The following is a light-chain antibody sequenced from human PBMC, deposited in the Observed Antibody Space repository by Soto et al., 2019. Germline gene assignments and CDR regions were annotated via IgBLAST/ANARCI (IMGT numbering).Light chain of an antibody. CDR1: NSDVGGYKY. J-gene: IGLJ3*02. V-gene: IGLV2-14*01. CDR3: SSYTSSSTLV. Sequence: QSALTQPRSVSGSPGQSVTISCTGTNSDVGGYKYVSWYRQHPGKAPKLMIYEVSNRPSGVSNRFSGSKSGNTASLTISGLQAEDEADYYCSSYTSSSTLVFGGGTKLTVL. CDR2: EVS.